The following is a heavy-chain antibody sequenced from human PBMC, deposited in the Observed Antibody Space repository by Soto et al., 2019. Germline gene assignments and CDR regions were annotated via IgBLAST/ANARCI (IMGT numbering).Heavy chain of an antibody. CDR3: AREDFVSAFDI. CDR1: GFTFSSYW. J-gene: IGHJ3*02. Sequence: EVQLVESGGGLVQPGGSLRLSCAASGFTFSSYWMSWVRQAPGKGLEWVANIKQDGSEKYYVDSVKGRFTIARDNAKNSLYLQMNSLRAEDTAVYYCAREDFVSAFDIWGQGTMVTVSS. D-gene: IGHD3-3*01. V-gene: IGHV3-7*01. CDR2: IKQDGSEK.